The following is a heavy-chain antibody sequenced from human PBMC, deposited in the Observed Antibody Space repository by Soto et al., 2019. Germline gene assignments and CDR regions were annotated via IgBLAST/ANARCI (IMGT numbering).Heavy chain of an antibody. CDR3: ARGKEDDFGSGYYLDY. CDR2: IIPILGIA. CDR1: GGTFSSYT. Sequence: QVQLVQSGAEVKKPGSSVKVSCKASGGTFSSYTISWVRQAPGQGLEWMGRIIPILGIANYAQKFQGRVTITADKSTSTAYMELSSLRSEDTAVYYCARGKEDDFGSGYYLDYWGQGTLVTVSS. D-gene: IGHD3-3*01. J-gene: IGHJ4*02. V-gene: IGHV1-69*02.